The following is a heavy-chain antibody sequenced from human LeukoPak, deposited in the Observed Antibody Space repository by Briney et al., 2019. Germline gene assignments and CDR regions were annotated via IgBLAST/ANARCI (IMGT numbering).Heavy chain of an antibody. Sequence: PSETLSLTCTVSGGSISSGGYYWSWIRQHPGKGLEWIGYIYYSGSTYYNPSLKSRVTISVDTSKNQFSLKLSSVTAADTAVYYCAGWGIVAAGTVGYWGQGTLVTVSS. CDR2: IYYSGST. J-gene: IGHJ4*02. V-gene: IGHV4-31*03. D-gene: IGHD6-13*01. CDR1: GGSISSGGYY. CDR3: AGWGIVAAGTVGY.